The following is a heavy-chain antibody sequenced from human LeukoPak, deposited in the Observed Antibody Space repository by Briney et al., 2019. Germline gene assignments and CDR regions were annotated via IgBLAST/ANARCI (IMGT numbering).Heavy chain of an antibody. D-gene: IGHD4-17*01. CDR1: GFTFSSYE. CDR3: ARRVPNYGDCGFGY. Sequence: GGSLRLSCAASGFTFSSYEMNWVRQAPGKGLEWVSYISSSGSTIYYADSVKGRFTISRDNAKNSLYLQMNSLRAEDTAVYYCARRVPNYGDCGFGYWGQGTLVTVSS. V-gene: IGHV3-48*03. J-gene: IGHJ4*02. CDR2: ISSSGSTI.